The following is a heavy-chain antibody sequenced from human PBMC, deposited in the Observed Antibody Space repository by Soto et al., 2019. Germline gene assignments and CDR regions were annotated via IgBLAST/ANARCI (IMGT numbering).Heavy chain of an antibody. V-gene: IGHV5-51*01. Sequence: GESLKISCKGSGYSFTSYWIGWVRQMPGKGLEWMGVFYPGDSDTRYSPSFQGQVTIAADKSISTAYLQWSSLKASDTAMYYCARQSGTPGVYHYRMAVRGQRTTVTVS. CDR3: ARQSGTPGVYHYRMAV. CDR1: GYSFTSYW. D-gene: IGHD1-26*01. J-gene: IGHJ6*02. CDR2: FYPGDSDT.